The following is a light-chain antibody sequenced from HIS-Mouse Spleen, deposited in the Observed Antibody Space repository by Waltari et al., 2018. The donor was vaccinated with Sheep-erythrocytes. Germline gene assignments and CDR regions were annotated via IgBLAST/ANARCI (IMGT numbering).Light chain of an antibody. V-gene: IGLV2-14*02. CDR1: SSDVGSYNL. Sequence: QSALTQPASVSGSPGQSITISCTGTSSDVGSYNLVSWYQQHPGKAPKLMIYEGSKRPSGVSNRFSGSKSGNTASLTISGLQAEDGADYYCQSYDSSNQVFGGGTKLTVL. CDR2: EGS. J-gene: IGLJ3*02. CDR3: QSYDSSNQV.